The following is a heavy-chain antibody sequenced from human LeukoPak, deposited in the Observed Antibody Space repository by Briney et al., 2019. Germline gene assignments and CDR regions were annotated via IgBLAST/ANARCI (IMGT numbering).Heavy chain of an antibody. J-gene: IGHJ6*03. V-gene: IGHV3-74*01. CDR2: INSDGSST. CDR1: GFTFSSYW. Sequence: GGSLRLSCAASGFTFSSYWMHWVRQAPGKGLVWVSRINSDGSSTSYADSVKGRFTISRDNAKNTLYLQMNSLRAEDTAVYYCAREGYYGSGSYQYYYYYYMDVWGKGTTGTVSS. CDR3: AREGYYGSGSYQYYYYYYMDV. D-gene: IGHD3-10*01.